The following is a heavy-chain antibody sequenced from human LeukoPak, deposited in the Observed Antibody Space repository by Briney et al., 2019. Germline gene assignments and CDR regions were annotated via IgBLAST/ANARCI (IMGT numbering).Heavy chain of an antibody. CDR2: IHYSGST. V-gene: IGHV4-39*07. CDR1: GDSITSSSYY. J-gene: IGHJ6*03. Sequence: SETLSLTCTVSGDSITSSSYYWGWIRPPPGKGLEWIGCIHYSGSTYYNPSLKSRVTISVDTSKNQFSLKLNSVTAADTAVYYCARTPMIVVAPYYYYYYMDVWGKGTTVTVSS. CDR3: ARTPMIVVAPYYYYYYMDV. D-gene: IGHD2-2*01.